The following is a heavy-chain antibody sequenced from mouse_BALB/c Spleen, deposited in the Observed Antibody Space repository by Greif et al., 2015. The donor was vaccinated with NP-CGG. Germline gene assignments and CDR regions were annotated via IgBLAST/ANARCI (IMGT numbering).Heavy chain of an antibody. CDR1: GFTFSSYT. CDR3: TRGGGTYAMDY. D-gene: IGHD1-1*02. CDR2: ISSGGSYT. Sequence: EVMLVESGGGLVKPGGPLKLSCAASGFTFSSYTMSWVRQTPGKRLEWVATISSGGSYTYYPDSVRGRFTISRDNAKNTLYLQMSSLKSEDTAMYYCTRGGGTYAMDYWGQGTSVTVSS. V-gene: IGHV5-6-4*01. J-gene: IGHJ4*01.